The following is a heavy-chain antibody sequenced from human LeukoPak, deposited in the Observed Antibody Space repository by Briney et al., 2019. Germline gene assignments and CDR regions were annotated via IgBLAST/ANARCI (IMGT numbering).Heavy chain of an antibody. CDR3: ARAIGTVSDY. D-gene: IGHD1-14*01. CDR2: IWYDGSDK. Sequence: GGSLRLSCATSGFSFSNYGMHWVRQAPGKGLEWVAVIWYDGSDKYYGDSAKGRFTISRDNSKNTLYLQMNSLRAEDTAVYYCARAIGTVSDYWGQGTLVTVSS. J-gene: IGHJ4*02. V-gene: IGHV3-33*01. CDR1: GFSFSNYG.